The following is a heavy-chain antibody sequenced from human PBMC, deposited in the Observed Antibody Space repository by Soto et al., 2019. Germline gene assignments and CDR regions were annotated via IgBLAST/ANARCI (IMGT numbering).Heavy chain of an antibody. D-gene: IGHD5-12*01. CDR1: GFTFSSYA. CDR3: ARAMGGYNWGGGYYYYGMDV. J-gene: IGHJ6*02. V-gene: IGHV3-30-3*01. CDR2: ISYDGSNK. Sequence: PGWSLRLSCAASGFTFSSYAMHWVRQAPGKGLEWVAVISYDGSNKYYADSVKGRFTISRDNSKNTLYLQMNSLRAEDTAVYYCARAMGGYNWGGGYYYYGMDVWGQGTTVTVSS.